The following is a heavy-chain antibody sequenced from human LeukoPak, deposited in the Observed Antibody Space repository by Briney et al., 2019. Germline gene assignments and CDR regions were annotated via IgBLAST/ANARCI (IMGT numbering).Heavy chain of an antibody. CDR3: ARDLGQLAGFDY. V-gene: IGHV3-7*01. CDR2: IKQDGSEK. D-gene: IGHD6-13*01. Sequence: GGSLRLSCAASGFTFNNYWMSWVRQAPGKGLEWVANIKQDGSEKYYVDSVKGRFTISRDNAKNSLYLQMNSLRAEDTAVYYCARDLGQLAGFDYWGQGTLVTVSS. J-gene: IGHJ4*02. CDR1: GFTFNNYW.